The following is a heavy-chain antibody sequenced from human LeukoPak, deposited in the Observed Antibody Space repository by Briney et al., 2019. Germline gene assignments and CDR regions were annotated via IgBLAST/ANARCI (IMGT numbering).Heavy chain of an antibody. J-gene: IGHJ4*02. D-gene: IGHD3-22*01. CDR3: ARGDDSGYYDYFDY. CDR1: GFTFSNYA. CDR2: IYTGGNT. Sequence: GGSLRLSCAASGFTFSNYAMTWVRQAPGKGLEWVSTIYTGGNTYYAASVKGRFTISRDFSKNTVFLHMNSLRAEDTAMYYCARGDDSGYYDYFDYWGQGALVTVSS. V-gene: IGHV3-23*05.